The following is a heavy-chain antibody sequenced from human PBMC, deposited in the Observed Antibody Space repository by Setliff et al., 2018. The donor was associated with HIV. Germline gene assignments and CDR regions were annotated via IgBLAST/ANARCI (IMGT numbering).Heavy chain of an antibody. J-gene: IGHJ4*02. CDR2: IWNDGSNK. V-gene: IGHV3-33*01. D-gene: IGHD3-22*01. CDR3: ARDALPPKDYYDSSGNFDLPFGY. Sequence: GGSLRLSCAASGFSFSRYGMHWVRQAPGKGLEWVALIWNDGSNKYYTDSVKGRFTISRDNSKNTLYLQMNSLRAEDTAVYYCARDALPPKDYYDSSGNFDLPFGYWGQGTLVTVSS. CDR1: GFSFSRYG.